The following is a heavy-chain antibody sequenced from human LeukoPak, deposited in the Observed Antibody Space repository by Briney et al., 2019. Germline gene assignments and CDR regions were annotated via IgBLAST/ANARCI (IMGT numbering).Heavy chain of an antibody. V-gene: IGHV3-23*01. Sequence: GGSLRLSCAASGFTFSSYAMSWVRQAPGKGLEWVSAISYSGGSTYYADSVKGRFTISRDNAKNSLYLQMNSLRAEDTAVYYCASPGGSSSWYVYYGMDVWGQGTTVTVSS. J-gene: IGHJ6*02. CDR1: GFTFSSYA. CDR3: ASPGGSSSWYVYYGMDV. D-gene: IGHD6-13*01. CDR2: ISYSGGST.